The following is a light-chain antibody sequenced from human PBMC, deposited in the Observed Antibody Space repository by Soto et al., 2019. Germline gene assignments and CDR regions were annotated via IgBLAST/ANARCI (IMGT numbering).Light chain of an antibody. J-gene: IGKJ4*01. CDR1: QTGSNSY. V-gene: IGKV3D-15*01. Sequence: IVLTQSPGTLSLSPGERATLSCRASQTGSNSYLAWYQHKSGQAPRLLIYGVYTRASGIPDRFSGSESGTEFTLTISSLQSEDSAVYYCHQYTNWLALTFGGGTKVDIK. CDR2: GVY. CDR3: HQYTNWLALT.